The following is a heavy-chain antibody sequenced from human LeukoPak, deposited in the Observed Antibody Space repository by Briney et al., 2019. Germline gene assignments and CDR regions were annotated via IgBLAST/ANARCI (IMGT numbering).Heavy chain of an antibody. CDR1: GGSISSGGYY. Sequence: SETLSLTCTVSGGSISSGGYYWSWIRQHPGKGLEWIGYIYYSGSTYYNPSLKSRVTISVDTSKNQFSLKLSSVTAADTAVYYCARDRSGYDSSGYSDWGQGTLVTVSS. D-gene: IGHD3-22*01. CDR3: ARDRSGYDSSGYSD. V-gene: IGHV4-31*03. J-gene: IGHJ4*02. CDR2: IYYSGST.